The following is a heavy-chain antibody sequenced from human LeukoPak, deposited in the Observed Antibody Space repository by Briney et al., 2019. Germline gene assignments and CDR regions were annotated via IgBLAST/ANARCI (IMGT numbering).Heavy chain of an antibody. D-gene: IGHD6-13*01. J-gene: IGHJ6*03. CDR1: GFTFSSYG. V-gene: IGHV3-30*03. CDR3: ARDGTRYYYYYMDV. Sequence: GGYLRLSCAASGFTFSSYGMHWVRQAPGKGLEWVAVISYDGSNKYYADSVKGRFTISRDNSKNTLYLQMNSLRAEDTAVYYCARDGTRYYYYYMDVWGKGTTVTVSS. CDR2: ISYDGSNK.